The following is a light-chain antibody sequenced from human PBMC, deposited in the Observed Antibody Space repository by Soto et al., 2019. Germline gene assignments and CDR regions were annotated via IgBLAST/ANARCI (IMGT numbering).Light chain of an antibody. CDR2: EVS. CDR1: SSDVGGYNY. Sequence: QSALTQPASVSGSPGQXXTISCTGTSSDVGGYNYVSWYQQHPGKAPKLMIYEVSNRPSGVSNRFSGSKSGNTASLTISGLQAEDEADYYCSSYTSSSTRVFGTGTKLTVL. V-gene: IGLV2-14*01. J-gene: IGLJ1*01. CDR3: SSYTSSSTRV.